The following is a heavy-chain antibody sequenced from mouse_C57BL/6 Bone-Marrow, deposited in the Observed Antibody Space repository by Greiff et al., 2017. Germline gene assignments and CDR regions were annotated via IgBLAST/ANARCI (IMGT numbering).Heavy chain of an antibody. J-gene: IGHJ4*01. Sequence: VQLQQSGPELVKPGASVKIPCKASGYTFTDYNMDWVKQSHGKSLEWIGDINPNNGGTIYNQKFKGKATLTVDKSSSTAYMELRSLTSEDTAVYYWARGTTVVGGAMDYWGQGTSVTVSS. CDR1: GYTFTDYN. D-gene: IGHD1-1*01. CDR2: INPNNGGT. V-gene: IGHV1-18*01. CDR3: ARGTTVVGGAMDY.